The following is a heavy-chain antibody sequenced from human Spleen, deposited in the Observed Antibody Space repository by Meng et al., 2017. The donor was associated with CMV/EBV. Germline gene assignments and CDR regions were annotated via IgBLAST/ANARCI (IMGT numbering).Heavy chain of an antibody. CDR1: GFTFSSYW. CDR2: IKQDGSEK. CDR3: ANTGYYYDSSGYFSDI. J-gene: IGHJ3*02. V-gene: IGHV3-7*01. D-gene: IGHD3-22*01. Sequence: GESLKISCAASGFTFSSYWMSWVRQAPGKGLEWVANIKQDGSEKYYVDSVKGRFTISRDNAKNSLYLQMNSLRAEDTAVYYCANTGYYYDSSGYFSDIWGQGTMVTVSS.